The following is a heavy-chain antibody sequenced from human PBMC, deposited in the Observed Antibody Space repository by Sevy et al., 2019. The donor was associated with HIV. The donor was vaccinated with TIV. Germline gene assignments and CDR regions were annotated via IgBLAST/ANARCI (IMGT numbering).Heavy chain of an antibody. CDR2: LSFGCGKI. CDR3: AREGCTRPHDY. Sequence: GGSLRLSCAASGFACYDYSMSWIRQAPGKGLEWVATLSFGCGKINYADSLKGRFTISSDNSKNSFYLQMDNLRVEDTALYYCAREGCTRPHDYWGQGTRVTVSS. J-gene: IGHJ4*02. V-gene: IGHV3-23*01. CDR1: GFACYDYS. D-gene: IGHD2-8*01.